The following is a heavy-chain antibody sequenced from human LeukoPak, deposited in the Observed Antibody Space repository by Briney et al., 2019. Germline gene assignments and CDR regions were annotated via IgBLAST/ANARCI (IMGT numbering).Heavy chain of an antibody. Sequence: GASVKVSCKASGYTFTDYYMHWVQQAPGKGLEWMGRVDPEDGETIYAEKFQGRVTITADTSTDTAYMELSSLRSEDTAVYYCALGPYSGGDYWGQGTPVTVSS. CDR3: ALGPYSGGDY. CDR2: VDPEDGET. J-gene: IGHJ4*02. D-gene: IGHD4-11*01. V-gene: IGHV1-69-2*01. CDR1: GYTFTDYY.